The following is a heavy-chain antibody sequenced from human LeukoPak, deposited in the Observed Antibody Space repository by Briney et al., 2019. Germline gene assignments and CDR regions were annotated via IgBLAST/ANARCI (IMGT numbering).Heavy chain of an antibody. Sequence: GASVNVSCKSSVGTFSIYAISWVRQAPGPGLEWLGGIIPIFGTANYAQKFQGRVTITADESTSTAYMELSSLRSEDTAVYYCARESATYVRFDPWGQGTLVTVSS. V-gene: IGHV1-69*13. CDR2: IIPIFGTA. CDR1: VGTFSIYA. D-gene: IGHD5-24*01. J-gene: IGHJ5*02. CDR3: ARESATYVRFDP.